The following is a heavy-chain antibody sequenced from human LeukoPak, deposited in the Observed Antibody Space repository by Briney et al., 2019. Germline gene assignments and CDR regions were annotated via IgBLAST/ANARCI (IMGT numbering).Heavy chain of an antibody. CDR1: GFTFTSYT. J-gene: IGHJ4*02. Sequence: PGGSLRLSCAASGFTFTSYTMNWVRQAPGRGLEWISYIMRTADVTSYADSVEGRFTISRDDAKNSLYLQMNSLRAEDTAVYYCAAHSGRDYWGQGTLVTVSS. D-gene: IGHD2-15*01. V-gene: IGHV3-48*01. CDR3: AAHSGRDY. CDR2: IMRTADVT.